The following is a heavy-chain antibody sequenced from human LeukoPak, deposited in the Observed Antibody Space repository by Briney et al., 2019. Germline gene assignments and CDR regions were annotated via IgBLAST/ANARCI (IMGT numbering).Heavy chain of an antibody. D-gene: IGHD5-18*01. CDR1: GFTFSSYG. CDR3: AKDAGYSYGTDY. J-gene: IGHJ4*02. CDR2: IRYDGSNK. Sequence: VGSLRLSCAASGFTFSSYGMHWVRLAPGKGLEWVAFIRYDGSNKYYADSVKGRFTISRDNSKNTLYLQMNSLRAEDTAVYYCAKDAGYSYGTDYWGQGTLVTVSS. V-gene: IGHV3-30*02.